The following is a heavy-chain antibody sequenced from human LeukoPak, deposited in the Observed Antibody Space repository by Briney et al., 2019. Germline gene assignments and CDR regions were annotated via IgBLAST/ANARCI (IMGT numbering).Heavy chain of an antibody. CDR3: ARQLYGSDY. CDR2: INHSGYT. J-gene: IGHJ4*02. V-gene: IGHV4-34*01. D-gene: IGHD1-1*01. Sequence: GKKLEWIGEINHSGYTNYNPSLKSRVTISVDTPKNQFSLKVNSVTAADTAVYYCARQLYGSDYWGQGTLVTVSS.